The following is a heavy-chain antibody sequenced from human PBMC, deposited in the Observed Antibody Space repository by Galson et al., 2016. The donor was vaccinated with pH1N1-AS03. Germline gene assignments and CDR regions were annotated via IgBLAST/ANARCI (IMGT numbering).Heavy chain of an antibody. CDR3: ARGSGSPHWFDP. CDR2: VGGVDGSL. Sequence: SLRLSCAASGFTFSIYAMHWVRQAPGKGLEWVSGVGGVDGSLWYAESVKGRFTVSRDNSKGTLGLQMNGLRADDTAVYYCARGSGSPHWFDPWGQGTLVTVSS. CDR1: GFTFSIYA. J-gene: IGHJ5*02. V-gene: IGHV3-23*01. D-gene: IGHD3-3*01.